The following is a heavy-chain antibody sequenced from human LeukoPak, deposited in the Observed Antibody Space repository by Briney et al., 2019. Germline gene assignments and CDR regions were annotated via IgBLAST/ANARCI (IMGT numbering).Heavy chain of an antibody. D-gene: IGHD4-17*01. CDR1: GYTVTEFS. Sequence: GASVKVSCKVSGYTVTEFSIHWVRQAPGKGLEWMGGFDPDEAETVFARKFQGRVTMTVDTSTNTAYMELTSLRSEDTAVYYCATGQTTAVLVDTLHFWGQGTLVTVSS. V-gene: IGHV1-24*01. CDR3: ATGQTTAVLVDTLHF. CDR2: FDPDEAET. J-gene: IGHJ4*02.